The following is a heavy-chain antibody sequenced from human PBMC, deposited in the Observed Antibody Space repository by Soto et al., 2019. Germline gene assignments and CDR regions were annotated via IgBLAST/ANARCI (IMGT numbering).Heavy chain of an antibody. D-gene: IGHD5-18*01. CDR2: IYWDDDE. Sequence: QITLKESGPTLVKPTQTLTLTCTFSGFSLTTRGVVVVWIRQPPGKALEWLALIYWDDDEGYSPSLKSRLTITTDTSKSQVVLTMTHMAPVDTATYYCAHRPRGYSYHVDYWGQGTLVTVSS. J-gene: IGHJ4*02. CDR3: AHRPRGYSYHVDY. V-gene: IGHV2-5*02. CDR1: GFSLTTRGVV.